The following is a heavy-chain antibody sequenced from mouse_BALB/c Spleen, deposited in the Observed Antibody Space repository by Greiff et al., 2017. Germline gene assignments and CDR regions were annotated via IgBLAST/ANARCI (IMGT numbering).Heavy chain of an antibody. D-gene: IGHD2-3*01. Sequence: QVQLQQSGAELVRPGSSVKISCKASGYAFSSYWMHWVKQRPGQGLEWIGQIYPGDGDTNYNGKFKGKATLTADKSSSTAYMQLSSLTSEDSAVYFCARGGDGYPLDYWGQGTTLTVSS. J-gene: IGHJ2*01. CDR2: IYPGDGDT. V-gene: IGHV1-80*01. CDR1: GYAFSSYW. CDR3: ARGGDGYPLDY.